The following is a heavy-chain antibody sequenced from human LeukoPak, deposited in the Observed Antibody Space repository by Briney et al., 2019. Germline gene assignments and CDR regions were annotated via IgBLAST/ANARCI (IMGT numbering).Heavy chain of an antibody. CDR2: ISGSGGRI. V-gene: IGHV3-23*01. Sequence: PGGSLRLSCAASGFTFSSYAMSWVRQAPGKGLEWVSAISGSGGRIYYADSVKGRFTISRDNSKNTLYLQMNSLRAEDTAVYYCAKQGRDWLRDYYYYMDVWGKGTTVTISS. J-gene: IGHJ6*03. D-gene: IGHD3-9*01. CDR3: AKQGRDWLRDYYYYMDV. CDR1: GFTFSSYA.